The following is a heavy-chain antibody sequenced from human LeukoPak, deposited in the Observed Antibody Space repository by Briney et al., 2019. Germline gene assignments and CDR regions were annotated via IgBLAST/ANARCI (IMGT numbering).Heavy chain of an antibody. Sequence: SETLSLTCTVSGGSISSGDYYWSWIRQPPGKGLEWIGYIYYSGSTYYNPSLKSRVTISVDTSKNQFSLKLSSVTAADTAVYYCARAGSGSYYNEKNWFDPWGQGTLVTVSS. J-gene: IGHJ5*02. D-gene: IGHD3-10*01. CDR1: GGSISSGDYY. CDR2: IYYSGST. CDR3: ARAGSGSYYNEKNWFDP. V-gene: IGHV4-30-4*08.